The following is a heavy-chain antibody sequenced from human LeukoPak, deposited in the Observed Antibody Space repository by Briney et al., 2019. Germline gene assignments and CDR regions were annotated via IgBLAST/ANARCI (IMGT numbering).Heavy chain of an antibody. D-gene: IGHD6-19*01. CDR2: IYSGGST. Sequence: GGSLRLSCAASGFTVSSNYMSWVRQAPGKGLEWVSVIYSGGSTSYADSVKGRFTISRDNSKNTLYLQMNSLRAEDTAVYYCARRVRSGWSLDYWGQGTLVTVSS. V-gene: IGHV3-53*01. CDR3: ARRVRSGWSLDY. J-gene: IGHJ4*02. CDR1: GFTVSSNY.